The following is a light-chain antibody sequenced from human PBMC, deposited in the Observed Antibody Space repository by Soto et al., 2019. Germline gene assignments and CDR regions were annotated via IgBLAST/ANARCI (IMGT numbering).Light chain of an antibody. Sequence: DIQMPQSHSTMSASVGARLAITGRGSQSIGRFLAWYQHQPGKAPKLLIYDASTLESGVPSRFSGSGSGTDFSLTISSLQPEDFATYYCQQRYSTPPWTFGQGTKVDIK. CDR3: QQRYSTPPWT. CDR1: QSIGRF. V-gene: IGKV1-39*01. J-gene: IGKJ1*01. CDR2: DAS.